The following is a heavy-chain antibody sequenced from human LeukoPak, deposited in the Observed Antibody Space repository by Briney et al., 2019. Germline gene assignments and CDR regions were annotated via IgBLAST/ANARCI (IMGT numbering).Heavy chain of an antibody. CDR1: GYTFTSYA. CDR2: INTNTGNP. D-gene: IGHD3-10*01. V-gene: IGHV7-4-1*02. Sequence: ASVKVSCKASGYTFTSYAMNWVRQAPGQGLEWMGWINTNTGNPTYAQGFTGRFVFSLDTSVSTAYLQISSLKAEDTAVYYCARSGGSGSYYARYYYYYMDVWGKGTTVTVSS. CDR3: ARSGGSGSYYARYYYYYMDV. J-gene: IGHJ6*03.